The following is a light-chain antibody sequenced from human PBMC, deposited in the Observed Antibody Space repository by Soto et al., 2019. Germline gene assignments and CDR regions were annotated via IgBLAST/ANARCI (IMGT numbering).Light chain of an antibody. CDR2: AAS. CDR3: KNFGPSQLT. CDR1: QSVSSSY. V-gene: IGKV3-20*01. Sequence: EIVLTQSPGTLSLSPGERATLSCRASQSVSSSYLAWYQQKPGQAPRLLIYAASSRATGIPDRFSGSGSGTDFALTINRLEPEDFAVYYCKNFGPSQLTFGGGTKVEIK. J-gene: IGKJ4*01.